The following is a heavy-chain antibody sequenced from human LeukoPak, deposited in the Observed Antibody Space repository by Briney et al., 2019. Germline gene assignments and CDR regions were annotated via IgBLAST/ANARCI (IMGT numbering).Heavy chain of an antibody. CDR3: ASRDANMVRGVIDPEYYFDY. D-gene: IGHD3-10*01. J-gene: IGHJ4*02. V-gene: IGHV1-69*13. CDR1: GGTFSSYA. CDR2: IIPIFGTA. Sequence: GASVKVSCTASGGTFSSYAISWVRQAPGQGLEWMGGIIPIFGTANYAQKFQGRVTITADESTSTAYMELSSLRSEDTAVYYCASRDANMVRGVIDPEYYFDYWGQGTLVTVSS.